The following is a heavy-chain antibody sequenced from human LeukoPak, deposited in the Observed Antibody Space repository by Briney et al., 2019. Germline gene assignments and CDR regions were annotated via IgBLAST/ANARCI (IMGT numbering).Heavy chain of an antibody. V-gene: IGHV4-39*07. CDR2: IYYSGST. J-gene: IGHJ5*02. Sequence: PSETLSLTCTVSGDSISNSNYYWGWIRQPPGKGLEWIGTIYYSGSTNYNPSLKSRVTISVDTSKNQFSLKLSSVTAADTAVYYCARVTTRWTERWFDPWGQGTLVTVSS. CDR1: GDSISNSNYY. D-gene: IGHD3-3*01. CDR3: ARVTTRWTERWFDP.